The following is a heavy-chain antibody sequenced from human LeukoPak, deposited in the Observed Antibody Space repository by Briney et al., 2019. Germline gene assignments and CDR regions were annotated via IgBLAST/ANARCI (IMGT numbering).Heavy chain of an antibody. CDR1: GGSFSGYY. J-gene: IGHJ4*02. CDR2: INHSGST. Sequence: NPSETLSLTCAVYGGSFSGYYWSWIRQPPGKGLEWIGEINHSGSTNYNPSLKSRVTISVDTSKNQFSLKLSSVTAVDTAVYYCARVMRWGLQRTYFDYWGQGTLVTVSS. D-gene: IGHD1-26*01. V-gene: IGHV4-34*01. CDR3: ARVMRWGLQRTYFDY.